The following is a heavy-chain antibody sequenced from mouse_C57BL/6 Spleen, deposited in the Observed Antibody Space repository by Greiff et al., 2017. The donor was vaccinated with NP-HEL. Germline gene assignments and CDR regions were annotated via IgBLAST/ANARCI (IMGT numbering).Heavy chain of an antibody. J-gene: IGHJ2*01. V-gene: IGHV5-17*01. CDR2: ISSGSSTI. CDR3: ARPHYYGSTHFDY. CDR1: GFTFSDYG. Sequence: EVKLVESGGGLVKPGGSLKLSCAASGFTFSDYGMHWVRQAPEKGLEWVAYISSGSSTIYYADTVKGRFTISRDNAKNTLFLQMTSLRSEDTAMYYCARPHYYGSTHFDYWGQGTTLTVSS. D-gene: IGHD1-1*01.